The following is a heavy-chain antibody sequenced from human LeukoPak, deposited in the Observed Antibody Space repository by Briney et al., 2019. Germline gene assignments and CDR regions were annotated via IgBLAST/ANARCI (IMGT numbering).Heavy chain of an antibody. D-gene: IGHD6-13*01. CDR2: IYTSGNT. V-gene: IGHV4-4*07. CDR3: TRDLGFAAAGTVAFDP. Sequence: PSETLSLTCTVSDGSISSSYWSWIRQPAGKGLEWTGRIYTSGNTNYNPSLKSRVTMSVDTSKNQFSLKLNFVTAADTAMYYCTRDLGFAAAGTVAFDPWGQGTLVIVSS. J-gene: IGHJ5*02. CDR1: DGSISSSY.